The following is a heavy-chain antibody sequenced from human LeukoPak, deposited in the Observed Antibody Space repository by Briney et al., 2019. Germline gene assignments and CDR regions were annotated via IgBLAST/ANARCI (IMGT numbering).Heavy chain of an antibody. D-gene: IGHD2-8*01. CDR3: AKDQFSNNGGWDAFDI. Sequence: GWSLTLSCVASGFTFRRYAMSWVRQAPGEGLEWVSGIDGTGNSIPYPDFVRGRFTISRDNSRSTLYLQMSSLRAEDTATYYCAKDQFSNNGGWDAFDIWGLGTMVTVSS. J-gene: IGHJ3*02. CDR1: GFTFRRYA. V-gene: IGHV3-23*01. CDR2: IDGTGNSI.